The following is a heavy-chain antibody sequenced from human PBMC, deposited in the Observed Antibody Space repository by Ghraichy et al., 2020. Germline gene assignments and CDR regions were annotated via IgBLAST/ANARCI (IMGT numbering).Heavy chain of an antibody. V-gene: IGHV3-43*01. D-gene: IGHD1-26*01. CDR3: AKDMGALDSGTYFDY. CDR1: GFTFDDYT. J-gene: IGHJ4*02. CDR2: INWDGGST. Sequence: GGSLRLSCAASGFTFDDYTMHWVRQAPGKGLEWVSLINWDGGSTYYADSVKGRFTISRDNRKNSLYLQMNSLTNEDTALYYCAKDMGALDSGTYFDYWGQGTLVTVSS.